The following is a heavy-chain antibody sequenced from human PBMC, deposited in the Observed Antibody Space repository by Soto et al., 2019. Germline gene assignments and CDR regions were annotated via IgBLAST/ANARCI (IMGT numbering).Heavy chain of an antibody. V-gene: IGHV1-18*04. CDR1: GYTFTSYG. D-gene: IGHD6-13*01. J-gene: IGHJ4*02. Sequence: GPEVKKPGASVKVSGKASGYTFTSYGISWVRQAPGQGLEWMGWISGYNGDTNYAQKFQGRVTMTTDTSTSTAYMDLRSLRSDDTAVYYCARAPQTVAGAGIWYWGQGTLVTVSS. CDR2: ISGYNGDT. CDR3: ARAPQTVAGAGIWY.